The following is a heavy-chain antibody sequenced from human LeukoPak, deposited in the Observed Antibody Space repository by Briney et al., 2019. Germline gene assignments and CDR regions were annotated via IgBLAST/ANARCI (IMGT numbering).Heavy chain of an antibody. CDR3: ARSPRFGELNY. CDR2: IYSGGST. V-gene: IGHV3-66*02. CDR1: GFTVSSNY. Sequence: PGGSLRLSCAASGFTVSSNYMSWVRQAPGKGLELVSVIYSGGSTYYADSVKGRFTISRDNSKNTLYLQMNSLRAEDTAVYYCARSPRFGELNYWGQGTLVTVSS. J-gene: IGHJ4*02. D-gene: IGHD3-10*02.